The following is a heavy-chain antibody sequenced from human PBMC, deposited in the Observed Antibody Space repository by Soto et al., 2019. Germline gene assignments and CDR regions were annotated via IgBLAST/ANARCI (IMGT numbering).Heavy chain of an antibody. J-gene: IGHJ4*02. D-gene: IGHD2-2*01. V-gene: IGHV6-1*01. CDR3: ARFKRDQLLYFDY. CDR1: GDSVSSNSAA. Sequence: PSETLSLTCALSGDSVSSNSAAWNWIRQSPSRGLEWLGRTYYRSKWYKEDAASVTSRITINPDTSKNQFSLQLNSVSPEDTAVYYCARFKRDQLLYFDYWGQGTLVTVSS. CDR2: TYYRSKWYK.